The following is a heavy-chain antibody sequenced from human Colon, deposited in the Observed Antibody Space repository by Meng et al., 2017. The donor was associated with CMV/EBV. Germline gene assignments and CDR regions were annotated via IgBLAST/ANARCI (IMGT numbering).Heavy chain of an antibody. CDR3: ATDYGDYYFDR. CDR1: GVPISSSTYY. Sequence: QLHRPQSRPGLVKPSEPLYLPCTVAGVPISSSTYYWGWIRQTPGKGLEWIGNIYYSGYTYYNPSLKSRLTISVDTSKNQFSLKLTSVTAADTAVYYCATDYGDYYFDRWGQGTLVTVSS. V-gene: IGHV4-39*07. J-gene: IGHJ4*02. D-gene: IGHD4-17*01. CDR2: IYYSGYT.